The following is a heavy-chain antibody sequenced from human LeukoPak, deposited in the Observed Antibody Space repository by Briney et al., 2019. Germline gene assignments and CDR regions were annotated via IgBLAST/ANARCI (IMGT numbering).Heavy chain of an antibody. CDR1: GFPFSSYW. Sequence: GGSLRLSCVASGFPFSSYWMTWVRQAPGKGLEWVANIKQDGSKKSYVDSVKGRFTISRDNAKNSLYLQMNSLRAEDTAVYYCARVGSGRYLFDAFDIWGQGTMVTVSS. D-gene: IGHD6-19*01. J-gene: IGHJ3*02. CDR3: ARVGSGRYLFDAFDI. V-gene: IGHV3-7*01. CDR2: IKQDGSKK.